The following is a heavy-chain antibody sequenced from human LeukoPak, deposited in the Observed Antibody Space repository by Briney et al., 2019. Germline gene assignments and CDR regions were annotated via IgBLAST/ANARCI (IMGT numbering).Heavy chain of an antibody. Sequence: GGSLRLSCAASGFTFSKYWMNWVRQAPGKGLEWVANIKQDGSEKYYVDSVKGRFTISRDNAKNSLYLQLNSLRVEDTAVYYCASQRFLDYWGQGTLVTVSS. CDR3: ASQRFLDY. D-gene: IGHD3-3*01. J-gene: IGHJ4*02. V-gene: IGHV3-7*01. CDR2: IKQDGSEK. CDR1: GFTFSKYW.